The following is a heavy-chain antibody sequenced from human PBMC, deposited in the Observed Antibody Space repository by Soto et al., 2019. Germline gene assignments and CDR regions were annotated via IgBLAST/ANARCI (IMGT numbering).Heavy chain of an antibody. CDR3: ARGDYCHLAYGMDV. J-gene: IGHJ6*02. Sequence: QVQLQESGPGLVKPSQTLSLTCTVSGGSISSGGYYWSWIRQHPGKGLEWIGYIYYSGSTYYNPSLKSRGTISVDTSKNQFSLKLSSVTAADTAVYYCARGDYCHLAYGMDVWGQGTTVTVSS. D-gene: IGHD3-10*01. CDR2: IYYSGST. V-gene: IGHV4-31*03. CDR1: GGSISSGGYY.